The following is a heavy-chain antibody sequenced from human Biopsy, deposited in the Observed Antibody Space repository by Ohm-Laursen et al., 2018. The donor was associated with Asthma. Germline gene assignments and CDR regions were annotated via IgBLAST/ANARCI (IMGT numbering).Heavy chain of an antibody. CDR2: INYSGTT. D-gene: IGHD3-22*01. J-gene: IGHJ4*02. CDR1: GGSISSGAYF. V-gene: IGHV4-31*02. Sequence: TLSLTCSVSGGSISSGAYFWSWARHHPGKGLEWIGYINYSGTTYYNPSLRSRVTIAVETSKNQFSLTLTSVTAADTALYYCARAQDYYDSRGYYRSFDYWGQGTLVTVSS. CDR3: ARAQDYYDSRGYYRSFDY.